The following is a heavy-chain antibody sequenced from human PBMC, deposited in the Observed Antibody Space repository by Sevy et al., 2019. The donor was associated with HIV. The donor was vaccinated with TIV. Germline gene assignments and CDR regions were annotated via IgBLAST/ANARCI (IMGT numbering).Heavy chain of an antibody. D-gene: IGHD2-2*01. CDR2: IYYSWST. V-gene: IGHV4-59*01. J-gene: IGHJ3*02. CDR3: AREVVVSQDGVGAFDI. Sequence: LSLTFTVSGCSISCYHWSWIRQPPWKGLEWIGYIYYSWSTNYNPSRKSRVTISVDTSKNQFSLKLRPVTAADTAVKYFAREVVVSQDGVGAFDIWGQGTMVTVSS. CDR1: GCSISCYH.